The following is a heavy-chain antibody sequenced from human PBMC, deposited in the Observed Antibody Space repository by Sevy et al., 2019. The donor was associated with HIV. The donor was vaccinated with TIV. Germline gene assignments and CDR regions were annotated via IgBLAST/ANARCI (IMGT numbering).Heavy chain of an antibody. D-gene: IGHD6-19*01. CDR2: IRGSGGST. J-gene: IGHJ6*02. V-gene: IGHV3-23*01. Sequence: GGSLRLSCAASGFTFSSYAMSWVRQAPGKGLEWISAIRGSGGSTYYADSVKGRFTISRDNSKNTLYLQMNSLRAEDTAVYYCAKDESSQPAYPPGYGMDVWGQGTTVTVSS. CDR1: GFTFSSYA. CDR3: AKDESSQPAYPPGYGMDV.